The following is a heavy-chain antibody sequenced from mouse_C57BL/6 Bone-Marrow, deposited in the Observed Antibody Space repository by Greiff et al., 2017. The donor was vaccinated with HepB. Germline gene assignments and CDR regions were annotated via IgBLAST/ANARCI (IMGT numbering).Heavy chain of an antibody. CDR2: IRRKSSNYAT. D-gene: IGHD1-1*02. V-gene: IGHV10-3*01. Sequence: VQVKQSGGGLVQPKGSLKLSCAASGVTFNTDAMPWVRQAPGQGLEWVARIRRKSSNYATYYADSVKDRFTISRDDSQSMLYLQMNNLKTEDTAIYYCVVLSRAMDYWRQGTSVTVSS. CDR3: VVLSRAMDY. CDR1: GVTFNTDA. J-gene: IGHJ4*01.